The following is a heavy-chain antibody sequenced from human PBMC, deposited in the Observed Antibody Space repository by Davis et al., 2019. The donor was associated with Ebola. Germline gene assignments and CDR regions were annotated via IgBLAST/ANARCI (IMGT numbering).Heavy chain of an antibody. CDR3: ARWIQLSYYYYGMDV. D-gene: IGHD5-18*01. Sequence: PGGSLRLSCAASGFTFSSYAMHWVRQAPGKGLEWVAVISYDGSNKYYADSVKGRFTISRDNSKNTLYLQMNSLRAEDTAVYYCARWIQLSYYYYGMDVWGQGTTVTVSS. V-gene: IGHV3-30-3*01. J-gene: IGHJ6*02. CDR1: GFTFSSYA. CDR2: ISYDGSNK.